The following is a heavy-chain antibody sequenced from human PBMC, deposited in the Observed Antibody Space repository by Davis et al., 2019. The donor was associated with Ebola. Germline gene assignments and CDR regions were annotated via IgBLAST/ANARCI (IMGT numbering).Heavy chain of an antibody. CDR3: ARGSGYSSGWLDY. CDR2: ISGSGGST. D-gene: IGHD6-19*01. Sequence: GGSLRLSCAASGFTFSSYAMSWVRQAPGKGLEWVSAISGSGGSTYYADSVKGRFTISRDNSKNTLYLQMNSLRAEDTAVYYCARGSGYSSGWLDYWGQGTLVTVSS. CDR1: GFTFSSYA. V-gene: IGHV3-23*01. J-gene: IGHJ4*02.